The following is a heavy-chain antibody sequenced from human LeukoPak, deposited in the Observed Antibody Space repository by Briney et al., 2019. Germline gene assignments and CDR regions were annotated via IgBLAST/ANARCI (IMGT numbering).Heavy chain of an antibody. Sequence: GASVKVSCKASGYTFTSYAISWVRQAPGQGLEWMGRIIPILGIANYAQKFQGRVTITADKSTSTAYMELSSLRSEDTAVYYCARDFTGAYCGGDCYRWGQGTLVTVSS. CDR3: ARDFTGAYCGGDCYR. V-gene: IGHV1-69*04. J-gene: IGHJ5*02. CDR2: IIPILGIA. D-gene: IGHD2-21*02. CDR1: GYTFTSYA.